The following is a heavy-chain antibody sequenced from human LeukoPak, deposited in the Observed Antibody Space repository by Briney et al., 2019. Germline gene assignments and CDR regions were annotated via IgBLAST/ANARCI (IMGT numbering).Heavy chain of an antibody. J-gene: IGHJ5*02. CDR3: ARAGGRYSYGLDWFDP. V-gene: IGHV3-11*01. CDR1: GFTFSDYY. CDR2: ISSSGSTI. D-gene: IGHD5-18*01. Sequence: GGSLRLSCAASGFTFSDYYMSWIRQAPGKGLEWVSYISSSGSTIYYADSVKGRFTISRDNAKNPLYLQMNSLRAEDTAVYYCARAGGRYSYGLDWFDPWGQGTLVTVSS.